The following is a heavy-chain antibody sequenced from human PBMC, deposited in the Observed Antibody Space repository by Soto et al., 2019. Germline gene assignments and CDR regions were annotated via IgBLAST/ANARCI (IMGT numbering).Heavy chain of an antibody. D-gene: IGHD4-4*01. J-gene: IGHJ6*02. CDR2: ISAYNGNT. Sequence: ASVKVSCKASGYTFTSYGISWVRQAPGQGLEWMGWISAYNGNTNYAQKLQGRVTMTTDTSTSTAYMELRSLRSDDTAVYYWARDAVTPPYYYYGMDVWGQGTTVTVSS. CDR3: ARDAVTPPYYYYGMDV. CDR1: GYTFTSYG. V-gene: IGHV1-18*04.